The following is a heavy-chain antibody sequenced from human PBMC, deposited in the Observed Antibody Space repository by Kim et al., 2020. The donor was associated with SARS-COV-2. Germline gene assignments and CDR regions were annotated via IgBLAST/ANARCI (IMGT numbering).Heavy chain of an antibody. D-gene: IGHD5-12*01. J-gene: IGHJ4*02. Sequence: GGSLRLSCAASGFTFSSYWMHWVRQAPGKGLVWVSRINSDGSTASYADSVKGRFIISRDNAKNTLYLQMNSLRAEDTAVYYCARAGGIVATDPEFDNWGQGTQVTVSS. CDR3: ARAGGIVATDPEFDN. CDR2: INSDGSTA. CDR1: GFTFSSYW. V-gene: IGHV3-74*01.